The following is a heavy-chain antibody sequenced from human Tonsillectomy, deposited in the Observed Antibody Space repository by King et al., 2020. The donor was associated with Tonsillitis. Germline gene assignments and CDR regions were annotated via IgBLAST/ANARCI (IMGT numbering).Heavy chain of an antibody. CDR3: ARISPDSNFDY. D-gene: IGHD6-13*01. CDR2: IFSYDEK. Sequence: VTLKESGPVLVKPTETLTLTCTVSGFSLSNARMGVSWIRQPRGKALEWLAHIFSYDEKSYSTSLKSRLTISKDTSKSQVVLTMTNMDPVDTATYYCARISPDSNFDYWGQGTLVTVSS. V-gene: IGHV2-26*01. CDR1: GFSLSNARMG. J-gene: IGHJ4*02.